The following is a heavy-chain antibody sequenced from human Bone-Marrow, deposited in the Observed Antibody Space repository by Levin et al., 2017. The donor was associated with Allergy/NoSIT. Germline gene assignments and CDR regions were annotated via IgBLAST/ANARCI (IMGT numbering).Heavy chain of an antibody. Sequence: QAGGSLRLSCAVSGFTFSRYWMTWVRQAPGKGLEWVATINQDGSERYSVDSVQGRFTTSRDNAESSLYLHMNSLRAEDTAVYYCARDRELRFGESPFDYWGQGTLVTVSS. D-gene: IGHD3-10*01. V-gene: IGHV3-7*04. CDR3: ARDRELRFGESPFDY. J-gene: IGHJ4*02. CDR1: GFTFSRYW. CDR2: INQDGSER.